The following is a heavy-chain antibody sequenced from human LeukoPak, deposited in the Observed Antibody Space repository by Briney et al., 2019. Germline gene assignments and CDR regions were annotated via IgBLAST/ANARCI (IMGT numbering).Heavy chain of an antibody. CDR1: GFTFSSYA. CDR3: ANEEDPD. J-gene: IGHJ4*02. V-gene: IGHV3-30-3*02. CDR2: ISYDGSNK. Sequence: GGSLRLSCAASGFTFSSYAMHWVRQAPGKGLEWVAVISYDGSNKYYADSVKGRFTISRDNSKNTLYLQMNSLRAEDTAVYYCANEEDPDWGQGTLVTVSS.